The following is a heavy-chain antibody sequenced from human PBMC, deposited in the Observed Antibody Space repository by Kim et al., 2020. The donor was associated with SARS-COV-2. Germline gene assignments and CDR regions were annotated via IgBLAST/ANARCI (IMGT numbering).Heavy chain of an antibody. J-gene: IGHJ4*02. CDR3: ARSSAGSWFFDY. Sequence: VDSLKGRFTISSDRTKNSLYLQMNSLRAEDTAVYYCARSSAGSWFFDYWGQGTLVTVSS. V-gene: IGHV3-7*04. D-gene: IGHD6-13*01.